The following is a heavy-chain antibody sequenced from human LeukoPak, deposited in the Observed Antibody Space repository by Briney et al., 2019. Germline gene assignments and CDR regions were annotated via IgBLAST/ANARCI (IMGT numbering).Heavy chain of an antibody. CDR2: IRSKANNYAT. Sequence: GGSLRLSCAASGFTFSGSALHWVRQASGKGLEWVGRIRSKANNYATEYGASVKGRFTISRDDSKNTAYLQMNSLKTEDTAVYYCTRPAGYSSSPDYWGQGTLVTVSS. CDR3: TRPAGYSSSPDY. V-gene: IGHV3-73*01. CDR1: GFTFSGSA. D-gene: IGHD6-13*01. J-gene: IGHJ4*02.